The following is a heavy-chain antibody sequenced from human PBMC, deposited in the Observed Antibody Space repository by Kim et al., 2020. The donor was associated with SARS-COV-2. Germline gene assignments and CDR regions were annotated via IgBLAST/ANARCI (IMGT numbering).Heavy chain of an antibody. V-gene: IGHV3-64D*06. CDR2: ISSNGGST. CDR1: GFTFSSYA. J-gene: IGHJ4*02. CDR3: VPGAVDTAMGPVPKNNAGWAY. Sequence: GGSLRLSCSASGFTFSSYAMHWVRQAPGKGLECVSAISSNGGSTYYADSVKGRFTISRDNSKNTLYLQMSSLRAEDTAVYYCVPGAVDTAMGPVPKNNAGWAYWGQGTLVTVSS. D-gene: IGHD5-18*01.